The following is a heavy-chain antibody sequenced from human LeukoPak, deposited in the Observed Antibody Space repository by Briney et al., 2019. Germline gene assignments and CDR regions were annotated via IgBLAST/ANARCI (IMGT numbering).Heavy chain of an antibody. V-gene: IGHV4-59*01. CDR2: IYYSGST. Sequence: SETLSLTCTVSGVSISSYYWSWIRQPPGKGLEWIGYIYYSGSTNYNPSLKSRVTISVDTSKNQFSLKLSSVTAADTAVYYCARESSSWYNLNYYYMDVWGKGTTVTVSS. J-gene: IGHJ6*03. CDR3: ARESSSWYNLNYYYMDV. CDR1: GVSISSYY. D-gene: IGHD6-13*01.